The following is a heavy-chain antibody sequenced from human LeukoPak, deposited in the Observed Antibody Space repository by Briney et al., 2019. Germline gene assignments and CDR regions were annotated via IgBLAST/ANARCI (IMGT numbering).Heavy chain of an antibody. J-gene: IGHJ3*02. Sequence: GGSLRLSCAASGFTFSSYVMHWVREAPGKGLEYVSAILPNGGSTSYANSVRGRFTISRDNSKNTLYLQMGSLRVEDMAVYYCARDRDGGFAFDIWGQGTMVTVSS. CDR2: ILPNGGST. V-gene: IGHV3-64*01. D-gene: IGHD5-24*01. CDR3: ARDRDGGFAFDI. CDR1: GFTFSSYV.